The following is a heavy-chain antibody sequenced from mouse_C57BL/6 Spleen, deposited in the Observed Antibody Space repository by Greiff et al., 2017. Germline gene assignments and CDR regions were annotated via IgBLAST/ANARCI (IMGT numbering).Heavy chain of an antibody. D-gene: IGHD4-1*01. CDR2: ISGGGGNT. J-gene: IGHJ4*01. Sequence: DVMLVESGGGLVKPGGSLKLSCAASGFTFSSYTMSWVRQTPEKRLEWVATISGGGGNTYYPDSVKGRFTISRDNAKNTLYLQMSRLRSEDTALYYCARRRTGTGYAMDYWGQGTSVTVSS. CDR3: ARRRTGTGYAMDY. V-gene: IGHV5-9*01. CDR1: GFTFSSYT.